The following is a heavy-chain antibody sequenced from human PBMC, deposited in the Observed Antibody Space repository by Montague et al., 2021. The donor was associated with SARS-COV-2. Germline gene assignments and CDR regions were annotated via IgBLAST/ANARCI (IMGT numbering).Heavy chain of an antibody. D-gene: IGHD3-3*01. CDR1: GVVELRRRSE. J-gene: IGHJ6*01. V-gene: IGHV4-61*01. CDR3: ARDPWRITIFGVVKRYGMDV. CDR2: LEKKKST. Sequence: SETLSLTCTVSGVVELRRRSEEHTSELQSHHELVCRLLLEKKKSTNHNPSLKSRVTISVDTSKNQFSLKLSSVTAADTAVYYCARDPWRITIFGVVKRYGMDVVGQWTTVTVSS.